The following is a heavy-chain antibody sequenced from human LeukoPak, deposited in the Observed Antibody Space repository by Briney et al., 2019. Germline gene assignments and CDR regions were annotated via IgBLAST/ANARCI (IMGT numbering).Heavy chain of an antibody. J-gene: IGHJ4*02. V-gene: IGHV4-34*01. Sequence: SETLSLTCAVYGGSFSGYYWSWIRQPPGKGLEWIAEINHRGTTHYNPSLKSRVNISADTSKNQFSLHLDSVTAADTAVYYCARSWAGMYYPFYYFDYWDQGTLVSVSS. CDR1: GGSFSGYY. CDR3: ARSWAGMYYPFYYFDY. D-gene: IGHD1-26*01. CDR2: INHRGTT.